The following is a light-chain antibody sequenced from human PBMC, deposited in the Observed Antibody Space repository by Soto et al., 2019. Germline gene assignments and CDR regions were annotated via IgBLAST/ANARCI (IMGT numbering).Light chain of an antibody. V-gene: IGKV1-39*01. CDR2: AAS. CDR3: QQSYSAYT. J-gene: IGKJ2*01. Sequence: DIQMTQSPSSLSASVGDRVTFTCRASQFISNYLNWYQQKPWKAPKLLIYAASHLRSGVPSRFSGSASGTDFTLTISRLQPDDFATYYCQQSYSAYTFGQGTRLEIK. CDR1: QFISNY.